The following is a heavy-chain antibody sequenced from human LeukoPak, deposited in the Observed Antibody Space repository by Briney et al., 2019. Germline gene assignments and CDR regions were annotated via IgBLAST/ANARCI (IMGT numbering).Heavy chain of an antibody. CDR2: INPNSGGT. D-gene: IGHD5-24*01. Sequence: ASVKVSCKASGYTFTGYYMHWVRQAPGQGLEWMGWINPNSGGTNYAQKFQGRVTMTRDTSISTAYMGLSRLRSDDTAVYYCARGTGRDGYNDFDYWAREPWSPSPQ. CDR1: GYTFTGYY. J-gene: IGHJ4*02. CDR3: ARGTGRDGYNDFDY. V-gene: IGHV1-2*02.